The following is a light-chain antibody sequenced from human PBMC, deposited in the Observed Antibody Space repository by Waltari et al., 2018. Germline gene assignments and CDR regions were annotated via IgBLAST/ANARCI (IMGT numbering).Light chain of an antibody. J-gene: IGKJ2*01. CDR1: QSLTKRY. V-gene: IGKV3-20*01. CDR3: QQYGSSILYT. CDR2: GAS. Sequence: EVVLTQSPGTLSLSPGENATLSCRASQSLTKRYLAWYQQKPGQAPRLLIYGASSRAAGIPDRFSGSGSGTDFSLTINRLEPDDSAVYYCQQYGSSILYTFGQGTKLEIK.